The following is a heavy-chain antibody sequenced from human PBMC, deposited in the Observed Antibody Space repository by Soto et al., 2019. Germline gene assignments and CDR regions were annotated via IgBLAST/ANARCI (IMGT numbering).Heavy chain of an antibody. J-gene: IGHJ6*02. CDR2: INPGNGDT. Sequence: GASVKVSCKTSGYSFTKYGLHWVRQAPGQRLEWMGWINPGNGDTKYSQKFQGRVTITRDTSATTAYMELSSLRSEDSAVFYCASTDCSSTTCYNYYYYGMDVWGQGTTVTVSS. CDR3: ASTDCSSTTCYNYYYYGMDV. CDR1: GYSFTKYG. D-gene: IGHD2-2*01. V-gene: IGHV1-3*01.